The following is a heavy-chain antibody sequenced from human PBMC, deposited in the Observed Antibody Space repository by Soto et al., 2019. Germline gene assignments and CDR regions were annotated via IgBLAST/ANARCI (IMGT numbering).Heavy chain of an antibody. CDR2: IGTAGDT. J-gene: IGHJ6*02. Sequence: GGSLRLSCAASGFTFSSYDMHWVRQATGKGLEWVSAIGTAGDTYYPGSVKGLFTISRENAKNSLYLQMNSLRAGDTAVYYCARSRRDGYNPHYYYYGMDVWGQGTTVTVSS. CDR1: GFTFSSYD. D-gene: IGHD5-12*01. CDR3: ARSRRDGYNPHYYYYGMDV. V-gene: IGHV3-13*01.